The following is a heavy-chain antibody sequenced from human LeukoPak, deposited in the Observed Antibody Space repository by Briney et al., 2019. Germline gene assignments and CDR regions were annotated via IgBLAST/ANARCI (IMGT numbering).Heavy chain of an antibody. Sequence: PGGSLRLSCAASGFTFNSYGMHWVRQAPGKGLEWVAVIVHDGSNKYYADSVKGRFTISRDNAKNSLYLQMNSLRAEDTAVYYCAELGITMIGGVWGKGTTVTISS. CDR3: AELGITMIGGV. CDR1: GFTFNSYG. J-gene: IGHJ6*04. V-gene: IGHV3-30*18. CDR2: IVHDGSNK. D-gene: IGHD3-10*02.